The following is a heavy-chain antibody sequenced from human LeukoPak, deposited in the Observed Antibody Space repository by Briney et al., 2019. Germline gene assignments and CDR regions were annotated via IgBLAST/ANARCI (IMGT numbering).Heavy chain of an antibody. V-gene: IGHV3-13*01. CDR3: ARGWRRGYSGSYYYYGMDV. D-gene: IGHD5-12*01. Sequence: PGGSLRLSCAASGFTFSSYDMHWVRQATGKGLEWVSAIGTAGDTYYPGSVKGRFTISRENAKNSLYLQMNSLRAGDTAVYYCARGWRRGYSGSYYYYGMDVWGQGTTVTVSS. CDR1: GFTFSSYD. CDR2: IGTAGDT. J-gene: IGHJ6*02.